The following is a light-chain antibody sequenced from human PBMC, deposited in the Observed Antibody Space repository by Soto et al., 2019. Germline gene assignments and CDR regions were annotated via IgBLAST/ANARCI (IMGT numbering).Light chain of an antibody. CDR1: QSXXXF. CDR2: AAS. Sequence: DIQMTQSPSSLSASVGDRGTITCRASQSXXXFLNWYQQKPGKAPKLLIYAASSLQSGVPSRFSGSGSGTDFTLTISSLQPEDFATYYCQQSFSPLTFGGGTPQLTFGGGTKVDIK. CDR3: QQSFSPLTFGGGTPQLT. V-gene: IGKV1-39*01. J-gene: IGKJ4*01.